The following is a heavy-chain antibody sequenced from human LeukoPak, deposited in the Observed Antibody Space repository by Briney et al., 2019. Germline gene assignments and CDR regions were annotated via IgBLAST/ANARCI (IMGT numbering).Heavy chain of an antibody. CDR1: GYTFTDYY. D-gene: IGHD2-15*01. Sequence: EASVKVSCKASGYTFTDYYIHWVRQAPGQGLEWMGWINPNSGATNYARKFLGRVTMTRDTSISTAYVEMSSLRFDDTAVYFCARDRGCSATTCYTGGDWFDPWGQGTLVTVSS. CDR3: ARDRGCSATTCYTGGDWFDP. V-gene: IGHV1-2*02. CDR2: INPNSGAT. J-gene: IGHJ5*02.